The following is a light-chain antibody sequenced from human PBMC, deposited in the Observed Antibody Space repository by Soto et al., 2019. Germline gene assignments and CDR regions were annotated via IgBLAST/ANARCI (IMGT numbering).Light chain of an antibody. CDR1: SSNIGAGYD. CDR2: GNN. V-gene: IGLV1-40*01. J-gene: IGLJ2*01. Sequence: QTVVTQPPSVSGAPGQRVTISCTGSSSNIGAGYDVYWYQQLPGTAPKLLIYGNNRRPSGVRDRFSASKSGTSASLAVTGLQTEDEADYYCQSYDSSLTGVVFGGGTQLTVL. CDR3: QSYDSSLTGVV.